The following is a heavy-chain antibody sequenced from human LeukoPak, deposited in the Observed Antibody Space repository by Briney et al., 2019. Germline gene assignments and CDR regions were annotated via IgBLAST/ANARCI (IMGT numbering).Heavy chain of an antibody. CDR2: VRSKAYGGTT. D-gene: IGHD3-10*01. Sequence: PGGSLRLSCAASGFTFSSYGMHWVRQAPGKGLEWVGFVRSKAYGGTTEYAASVKGRFTISRDDSKSIAYLQMNSLKTEDTAVYYCTRDSLWFGEAFYYYYMDVWGKGTTVTVSS. J-gene: IGHJ6*03. V-gene: IGHV3-49*04. CDR3: TRDSLWFGEAFYYYYMDV. CDR1: GFTFSSYG.